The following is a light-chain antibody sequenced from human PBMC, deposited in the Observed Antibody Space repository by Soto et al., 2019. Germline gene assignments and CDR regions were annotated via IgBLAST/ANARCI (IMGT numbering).Light chain of an antibody. CDR2: GAS. V-gene: IGKV3-20*01. Sequence: SVLTQSPGTLSLSPGERATLSCRASQTIIGNYLAWYQQKPGQAPRLLIYGASNRATGVPDRFSGSYSGTDFSLTIPILEPEDCAVYYCEQHVNSVYIFGQGTRLEIK. CDR3: EQHVNSVYI. J-gene: IGKJ2*01. CDR1: QTIIGNY.